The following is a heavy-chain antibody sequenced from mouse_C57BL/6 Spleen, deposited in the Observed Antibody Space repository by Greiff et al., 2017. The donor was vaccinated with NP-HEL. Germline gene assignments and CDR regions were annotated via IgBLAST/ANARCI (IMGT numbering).Heavy chain of an antibody. J-gene: IGHJ1*03. CDR2: IYPGSGNT. CDR3: ARGITTGVGGYFDV. V-gene: IGHV1-66*01. Sequence: QVQLKESGPELVKPGASVKISCKASGYSFTSYYIHWVKQRPGQGLEWIGWIYPGSGNTKYNEKFKGKATLTADTSSSTAYMQLSSLTSEDSAVYYCARGITTGVGGYFDVWGTGTTVTVSS. CDR1: GYSFTSYY. D-gene: IGHD1-1*01.